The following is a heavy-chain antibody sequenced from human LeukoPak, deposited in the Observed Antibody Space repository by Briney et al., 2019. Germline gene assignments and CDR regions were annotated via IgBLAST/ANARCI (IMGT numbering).Heavy chain of an antibody. J-gene: IGHJ4*02. Sequence: PGGSLRLSCAASGFTFSSYSMNWVRQAPGKGLEWVSSISSSSSYIYYADSVKGRFTISRDNSKNTLYLQMNSLRAEDTAVYYCAKPYYGSGSIDYWGQGTLVTVSS. CDR3: AKPYYGSGSIDY. D-gene: IGHD3-10*01. CDR2: ISSSSSYI. CDR1: GFTFSSYS. V-gene: IGHV3-21*01.